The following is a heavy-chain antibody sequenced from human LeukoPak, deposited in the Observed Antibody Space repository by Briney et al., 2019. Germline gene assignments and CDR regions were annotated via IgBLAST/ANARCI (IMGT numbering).Heavy chain of an antibody. Sequence: GASVTVSCKASGYTFTGYYMHWVRQAPGQGLEWMGWINPNSGGTNYAQKFQGRVTMTRDTSISTAYMELSRLRSDDTAVYYCARAELLRGVIYYGMDVWGQGTTVTVSS. V-gene: IGHV1-2*02. CDR1: GYTFTGYY. CDR2: INPNSGGT. J-gene: IGHJ6*02. D-gene: IGHD3-10*01. CDR3: ARAELLRGVIYYGMDV.